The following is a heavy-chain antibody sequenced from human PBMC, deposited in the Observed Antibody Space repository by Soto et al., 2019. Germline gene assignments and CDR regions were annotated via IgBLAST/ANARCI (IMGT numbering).Heavy chain of an antibody. CDR1: GYTFTNYY. CDR3: ARAPQDYGGSRFAY. CDR2: INPSGGST. J-gene: IGHJ4*02. V-gene: IGHV1-46*01. D-gene: IGHD4-17*01. Sequence: GASLKASGKASGYTFTNYYMPWVRQAPGQGLEWMGIINPSGGSTSYAQKFQGRVAMTRDTSTSTVYMELSSLRSEDTAVYYCARAPQDYGGSRFAYWGQGTLVTVSS.